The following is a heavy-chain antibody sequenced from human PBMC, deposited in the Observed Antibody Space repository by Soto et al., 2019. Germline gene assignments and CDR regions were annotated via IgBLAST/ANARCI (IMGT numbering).Heavy chain of an antibody. CDR2: ISHSGDT. Sequence: PSETVYLTCAVSVSGMTIGYHWGCIRQPPGKDLEWIGTISHSGDTYYNPSLKSRVTISIDTAKNHLSLILSSVTAADTATYYCTRIYCTTTSCFINGMDVWGQGTTVTVSS. J-gene: IGHJ6*02. D-gene: IGHD2-2*01. CDR1: VSGMTIGYH. CDR3: TRIYCTTTSCFINGMDV. V-gene: IGHV4-38-2*01.